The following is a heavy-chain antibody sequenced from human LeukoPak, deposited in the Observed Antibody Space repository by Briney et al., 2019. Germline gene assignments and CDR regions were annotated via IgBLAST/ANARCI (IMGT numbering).Heavy chain of an antibody. J-gene: IGHJ6*02. D-gene: IGHD3-3*01. CDR2: MNPNSGNT. CDR1: GYTFTSYD. Sequence: GALVKVSCKASGYTFTSYDINWVRQATGQGLEWMGWMNPNSGNTGYAQKFQGRVTMTRNTSISTAYMELSSLRSEDTAVYYCARRGITIFGVVPSYGMDVWGQGTTVTVSS. CDR3: ARRGITIFGVVPSYGMDV. V-gene: IGHV1-8*01.